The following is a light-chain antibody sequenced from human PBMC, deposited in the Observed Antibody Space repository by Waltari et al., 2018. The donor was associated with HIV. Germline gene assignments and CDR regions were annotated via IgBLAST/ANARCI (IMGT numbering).Light chain of an antibody. Sequence: IVLTQSPGTLSLFPGDRATLSCRASQSISSTYLAWYQQKPGQPPRLLIFDASTRATGIPDRFSASGSETDFTLTISRLEPEDFAVYYCQQYRSSPRTFGQGTKVEIK. J-gene: IGKJ1*01. CDR1: QSISSTY. CDR3: QQYRSSPRT. V-gene: IGKV3-20*01. CDR2: DAS.